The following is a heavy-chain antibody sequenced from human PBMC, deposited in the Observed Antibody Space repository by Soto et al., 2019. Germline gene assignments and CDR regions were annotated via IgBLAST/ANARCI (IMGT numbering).Heavy chain of an antibody. D-gene: IGHD3-16*02. CDR3: ATGLVPDYADAWVTFRPADY. J-gene: IGHJ4*02. CDR1: GYTLTELS. V-gene: IGHV1-24*01. Sequence: QVALVQSGAEVKKPGASVKVSCKVSGYTLTELSMHWVRQAPGKGLEWMGGFDAEDGAASYAQNFQGRVTMTVDTSTDTACMGVTSLRSEDTAVYYCATGLVPDYADAWVTFRPADYWGQGTQVTVSS. CDR2: FDAEDGAA.